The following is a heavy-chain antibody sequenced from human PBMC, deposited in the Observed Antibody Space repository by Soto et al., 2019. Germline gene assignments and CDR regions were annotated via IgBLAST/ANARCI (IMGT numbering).Heavy chain of an antibody. CDR1: GYTFTSYR. CDR2: ISAYNGNT. V-gene: IGHV1-18*01. D-gene: IGHD6-19*01. Sequence: ASVKVSRKASGYTFTSYRMSWVRLAPGQGLEWMGWISAYNGNTNYAQKLQGRVTMTTDTSTSTAYMELRSLRSDDTAVYYCASKSGWRSNWFEPWGQGNLVTVS. J-gene: IGHJ5*02. CDR3: ASKSGWRSNWFEP.